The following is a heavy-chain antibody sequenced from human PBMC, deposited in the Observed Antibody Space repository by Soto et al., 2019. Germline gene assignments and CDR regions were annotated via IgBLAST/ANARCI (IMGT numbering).Heavy chain of an antibody. V-gene: IGHV3-30*18. D-gene: IGHD4-4*01. CDR3: VKDRRQCWLYGMDV. Sequence: QVHVVESGGIVVQHGRSLRLSSAVSGFTFIRYAMHWVRQAPGKGLECVAVISHDGSKTHYGDCVNVRFTISRDNNKNRVYLQLDSLRAEDTAVFYCVKDRRQCWLYGMDVWGLGTTVTV. CDR2: ISHDGSKT. J-gene: IGHJ6*02. CDR1: GFTFIRYA.